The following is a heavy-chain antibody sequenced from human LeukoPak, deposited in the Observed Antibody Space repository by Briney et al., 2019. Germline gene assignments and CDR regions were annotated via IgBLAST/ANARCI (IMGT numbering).Heavy chain of an antibody. CDR2: IYSGGST. CDR3: AREGSYGDYDGYYYGMDV. CDR1: GFTVSSNY. D-gene: IGHD4-17*01. V-gene: IGHV3-53*01. Sequence: GGSLRLSCAASGFTVSSNYMSWVRQAPGKGLEWVSVIYSGGSTYYADSVKGRFTISRDNSKNTLYLQMNSLRAEDTAVYYCAREGSYGDYDGYYYGMDVWGQGTTVTVSS. J-gene: IGHJ6*02.